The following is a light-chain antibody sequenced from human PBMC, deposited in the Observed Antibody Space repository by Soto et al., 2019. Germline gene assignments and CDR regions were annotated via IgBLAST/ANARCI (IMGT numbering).Light chain of an antibody. J-gene: IGKJ2*01. CDR3: QQSYIAPKT. Sequence: DIQMTQSPSSLSAFVGDRVSITYRASQSISNSLNWYQQKPGKAPNLLIYAASTLQSGVPSRFSGSGSGTDFTLTISSLQIEDFATYYCQQSYIAPKTFGQGTKLAIK. CDR2: AAS. CDR1: QSISNS. V-gene: IGKV1-39*01.